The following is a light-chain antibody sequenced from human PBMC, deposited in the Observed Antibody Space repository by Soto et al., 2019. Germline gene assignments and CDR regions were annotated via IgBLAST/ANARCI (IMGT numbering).Light chain of an antibody. CDR2: QAS. Sequence: DIQMTQSPSTLSASVGDRVTITCRATQSVGNWLAWYQQKPGKAPKLLIFQASTLETGVPSRFSGGGSGTXXXXSXXXLQPYDFAXYYCQHYDVYPYTFGQGTKLEIK. J-gene: IGKJ2*01. CDR1: QSVGNW. V-gene: IGKV1-5*03. CDR3: QHYDVYPYT.